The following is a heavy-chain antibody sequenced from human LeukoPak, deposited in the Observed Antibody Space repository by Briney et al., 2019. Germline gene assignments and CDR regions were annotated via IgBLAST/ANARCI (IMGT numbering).Heavy chain of an antibody. D-gene: IGHD6-13*01. V-gene: IGHV4-61*08. J-gene: IGHJ4*02. CDR1: GASFSSGGYS. Sequence: PSQTLSLTCAVSGASFSSGGYSWSWIRQPPGKGLEWIGYIYYSGSTNYNPSLKSRVTISVETSKNEFSLKLRSVTAADTAVYYCARVTGYRIEDYFDYWGQGTLVTVSS. CDR3: ARVTGYRIEDYFDY. CDR2: IYYSGST.